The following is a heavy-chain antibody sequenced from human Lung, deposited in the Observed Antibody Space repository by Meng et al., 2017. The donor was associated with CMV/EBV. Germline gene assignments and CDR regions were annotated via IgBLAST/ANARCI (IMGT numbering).Heavy chain of an antibody. CDR1: GFTFRSYW. CDR2: IKQDGSEK. CDR3: AGDTSCSTTSCYNPLVY. D-gene: IGHD2-2*02. V-gene: IGHV3-7*01. Sequence: GESLKISCAASGFTFRSYWMSWVRQAPGKGLEWVANIKQDGSEKHYVESVKGRFTISRDNAKNSLFLQMNSPRVEDTAVYYCAGDTSCSTTSCYNPLVYWGQGTLVTVSS. J-gene: IGHJ4*02.